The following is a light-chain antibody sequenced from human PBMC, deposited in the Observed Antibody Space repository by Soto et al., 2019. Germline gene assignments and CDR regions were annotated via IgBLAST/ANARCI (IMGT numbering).Light chain of an antibody. CDR3: QQYGRSPFT. CDR1: QSVSSSY. J-gene: IGKJ3*01. Sequence: EIVLTQSPGTLSLSPGERATLSCRASQSVSSSYLAWYQQKPGQAPRLLMYGASSRATGIPDRFSGSGSGTDFTLTLSRLEPEDFAVYYCQQYGRSPFTFGPGTKVDIK. V-gene: IGKV3-20*01. CDR2: GAS.